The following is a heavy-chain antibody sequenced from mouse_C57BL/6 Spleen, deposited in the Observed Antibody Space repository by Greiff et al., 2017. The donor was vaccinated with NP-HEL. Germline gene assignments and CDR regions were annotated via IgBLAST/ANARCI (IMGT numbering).Heavy chain of an antibody. J-gene: IGHJ3*01. Sequence: EVKLVESGGGLVQPGGSLSLSCAASGFTFTDYYMSWVRQPPGTALEWLGFIRNKANGYTTEYSASVKGRFTISRDNSQSILYLQMNALRAEDSATYYCARSYDYDGFAYWGQGTLVTVSA. CDR2: IRNKANGYTT. D-gene: IGHD2-4*01. CDR1: GFTFTDYY. V-gene: IGHV7-3*01. CDR3: ARSYDYDGFAY.